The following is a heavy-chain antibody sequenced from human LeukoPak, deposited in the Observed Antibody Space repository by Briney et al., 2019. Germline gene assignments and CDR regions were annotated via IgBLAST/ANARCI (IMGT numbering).Heavy chain of an antibody. D-gene: IGHD5-18*01. CDR1: GGTFSSYA. Sequence: ASVKVSCKASGGTFSSYAISWVRQAPGQGLEWMGWISAYNGNTNYAQKLQGRVTMTTDTSTSTAYMELRSLRSDDTAVYYCARERTVQLWLLDYWGQGTLVTVSS. CDR2: ISAYNGNT. V-gene: IGHV1-18*01. J-gene: IGHJ4*02. CDR3: ARERTVQLWLLDY.